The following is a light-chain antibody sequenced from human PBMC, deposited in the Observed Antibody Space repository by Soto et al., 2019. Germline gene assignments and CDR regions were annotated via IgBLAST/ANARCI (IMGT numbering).Light chain of an antibody. CDR1: SSDVGGYNY. CDR3: GTWDSSLSVV. J-gene: IGLJ2*01. Sequence: QSALTQPRSVSGSPGQSVTISCTGTSSDVGGYNYVSWYQQHPGKAPKLMIYDVSKRPSGVPDRFSGSKSGTSATLGITGLQTGDEADYYCGTWDSSLSVVFGGGTQLTVL. V-gene: IGLV2-11*01. CDR2: DVS.